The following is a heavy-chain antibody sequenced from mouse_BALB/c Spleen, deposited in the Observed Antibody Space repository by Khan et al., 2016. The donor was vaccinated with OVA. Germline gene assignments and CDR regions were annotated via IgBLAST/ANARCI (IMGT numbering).Heavy chain of an antibody. Sequence: VQLQESGPGLVKPSPSLSLTCTATGFSITSEYTWNWIRQFPGNKLERMGFISHSGNTRYNPSFKSRISITRDTSKNQFFLQLNSLTSEDTATKYCAREDYYGYGPFTYWGQGTLVTVSA. J-gene: IGHJ3*01. CDR3: AREDYYGYGPFTY. D-gene: IGHD2-2*01. V-gene: IGHV3-2*02. CDR1: GFSITSEYT. CDR2: ISHSGNT.